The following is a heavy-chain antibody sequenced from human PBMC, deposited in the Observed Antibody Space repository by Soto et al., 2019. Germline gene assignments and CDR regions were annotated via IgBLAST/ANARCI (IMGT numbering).Heavy chain of an antibody. CDR1: GFTFDDYA. Sequence: EVQLVESGGGLVQPGRSPRLSCAASGFTFDDYAMHWVRQPPGKGLEWVSGINWISGSIAYADSVKGRFTISRDNAKRSLYLQMNSLRPEDTALYYCVKDMGLELWNYYYGMDVWGQGTTVTVSS. D-gene: IGHD1-7*01. CDR3: VKDMGLELWNYYYGMDV. V-gene: IGHV3-9*01. CDR2: INWISGSI. J-gene: IGHJ6*02.